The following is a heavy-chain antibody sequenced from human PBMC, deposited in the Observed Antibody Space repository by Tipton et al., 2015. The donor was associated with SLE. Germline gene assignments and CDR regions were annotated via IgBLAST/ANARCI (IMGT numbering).Heavy chain of an antibody. V-gene: IGHV4-38-2*02. Sequence: TLSLTCAVSGYSISSGYYWGWIRQPPGKGLEWIGSIYHSGSTYYNPSLKSRVTISVDTSKNQFSLKLSSVTAADTAVYYCARDRDSSGSDAFDIWGQGTMVTVSS. D-gene: IGHD3-22*01. CDR1: GYSISSGYY. J-gene: IGHJ3*02. CDR2: IYHSGST. CDR3: ARDRDSSGSDAFDI.